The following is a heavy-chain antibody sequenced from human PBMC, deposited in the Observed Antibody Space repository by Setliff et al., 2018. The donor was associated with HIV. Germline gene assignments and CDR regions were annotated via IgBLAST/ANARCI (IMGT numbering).Heavy chain of an antibody. D-gene: IGHD6-19*01. CDR1: GYTFTDYY. CDR3: ATGSPLGSGWSQGAFDI. J-gene: IGHJ3*02. CDR2: VDPEDGET. V-gene: IGHV1-69-2*01. Sequence: ASVKVSCKASGYTFTDYYMHWVQQAPGKGLEWMGRVDPEDGETIYAEKFQGRVTITADTSTDTAYMELSSLRSEDTAVYYCATGSPLGSGWSQGAFDIWGQGTMVTVSS.